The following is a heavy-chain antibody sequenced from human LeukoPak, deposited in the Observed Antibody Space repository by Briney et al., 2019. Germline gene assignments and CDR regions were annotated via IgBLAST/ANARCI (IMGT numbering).Heavy chain of an antibody. CDR3: AASGSFNFDY. Sequence: SETLSPTCTVSGGSISSYYWSWIRQPAGKGLEWIGRIYTSGSTNYNPSLKSRVTMSLDTSKNQFSLKLSSVTAADTAVYYCAASGSFNFDYWGQGTLVTVSS. J-gene: IGHJ4*02. V-gene: IGHV4-4*07. CDR2: IYTSGST. D-gene: IGHD1-26*01. CDR1: GGSISSYY.